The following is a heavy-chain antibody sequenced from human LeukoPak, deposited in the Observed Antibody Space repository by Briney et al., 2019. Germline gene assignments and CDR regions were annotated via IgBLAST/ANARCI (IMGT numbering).Heavy chain of an antibody. D-gene: IGHD4-17*01. Sequence: SGGSLRLSCAASGFTFSSYGMHWVRQAPGKGLEWVAVISYDGSNKYYADSVKGRFTISRDNSKNTLYLQMNSLRAEDTAVYYCAKGDGRGDYEKNFDYWGQGTLVTVSS. CDR3: AKGDGRGDYEKNFDY. CDR1: GFTFSSYG. V-gene: IGHV3-30*18. J-gene: IGHJ4*02. CDR2: ISYDGSNK.